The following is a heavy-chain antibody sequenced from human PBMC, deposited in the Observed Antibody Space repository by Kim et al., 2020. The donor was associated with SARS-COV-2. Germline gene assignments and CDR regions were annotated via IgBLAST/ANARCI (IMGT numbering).Heavy chain of an antibody. J-gene: IGHJ4*02. CDR2: NI. D-gene: IGHD1-26*01. Sequence: NIKYSQRFQGRVTITRDTSASTAYMELSSLRSEDTAVYYCARAPGELPDYWGQGTLVTVSS. CDR3: ARAPGELPDY. V-gene: IGHV1-3*01.